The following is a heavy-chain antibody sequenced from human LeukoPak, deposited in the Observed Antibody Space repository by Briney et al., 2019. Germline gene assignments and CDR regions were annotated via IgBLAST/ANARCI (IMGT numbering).Heavy chain of an antibody. CDR3: VREGLERRTNFDY. J-gene: IGHJ4*02. V-gene: IGHV3-64D*06. CDR1: GFTFTSHV. Sequence: GGSLRLSCSASGFTFTSHVMHWVRQAPGKGLQYHAGSVKGRFTISRDSSKNTVYLQMNSLTAEDTAVYYCVREGLERRTNFDYWGQGTLVSVSS. D-gene: IGHD1-1*01.